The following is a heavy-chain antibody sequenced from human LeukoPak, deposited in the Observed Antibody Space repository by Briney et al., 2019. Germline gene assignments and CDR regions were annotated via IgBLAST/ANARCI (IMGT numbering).Heavy chain of an antibody. Sequence: ASVKVSCKASGYTFTSYAMHWVRQAPGQRLEWMGRINAGNGNTKYSQKFQGRVTITRDTSASTAYMELSSLRSEDTAVYYCASRGALTGYYYGMDVWGQGTTVTVSS. CDR2: INAGNGNT. CDR1: GYTFTSYA. J-gene: IGHJ6*02. D-gene: IGHD4/OR15-4a*01. CDR3: ASRGALTGYYYGMDV. V-gene: IGHV1-3*01.